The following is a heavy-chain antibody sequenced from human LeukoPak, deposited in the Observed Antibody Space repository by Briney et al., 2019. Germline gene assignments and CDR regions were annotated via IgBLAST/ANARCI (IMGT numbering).Heavy chain of an antibody. D-gene: IGHD3-3*01. CDR1: GFTFSSYE. CDR3: ARVPERDDDSWSGYYVWDY. CDR2: ISTSGSTV. V-gene: IGHV3-48*03. Sequence: GGSLRLSCAASGFTFSSYEMHWVRQAPGKGLEWDSYISTSGSTVHYADSVKGRFPISRDNAKNSLYLQMNSLRVDDTAVYYCARVPERDDDSWSGYYVWDYWGQGTLVTVSP. J-gene: IGHJ4*02.